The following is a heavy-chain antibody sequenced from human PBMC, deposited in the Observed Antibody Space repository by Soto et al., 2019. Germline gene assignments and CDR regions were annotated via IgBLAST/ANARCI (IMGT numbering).Heavy chain of an antibody. CDR1: GFSFDDYA. D-gene: IGHD2-21*01. CDR3: AKDRLASSRGRFDV. J-gene: IGHJ4*02. CDR2: IGWRSFTL. V-gene: IGHV3-9*01. Sequence: EVKLVESGGGWVQPGRSLRLSCAASGFSFDDYAMPWVRQLPGKGMEWVAGIGWRSFTLGYANSVKGRFTISGDNAQNFLYLQIDDLRSEDSALYFCAKDRLASSRGRFDVWGQGTLVTVSS.